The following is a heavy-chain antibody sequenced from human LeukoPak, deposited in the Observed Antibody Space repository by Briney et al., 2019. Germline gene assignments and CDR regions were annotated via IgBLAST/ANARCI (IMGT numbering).Heavy chain of an antibody. CDR1: GGTFSSYA. J-gene: IGHJ4*02. Sequence: SVKVSCKASGGTFSSYAISWVRQAPGQGLEWMGGIIPIFGTANYAQKIQGRVTITTDESTSTAYMELSSLRSEDTAVYYCTTRPLRFLEWLPNCWGQGTLVTVSS. CDR3: TTRPLRFLEWLPNC. CDR2: IIPIFGTA. V-gene: IGHV1-69*05. D-gene: IGHD3-3*01.